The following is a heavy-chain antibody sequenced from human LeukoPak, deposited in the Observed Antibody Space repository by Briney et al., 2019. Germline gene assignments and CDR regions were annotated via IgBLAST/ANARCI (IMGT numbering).Heavy chain of an antibody. V-gene: IGHV1-18*01. CDR2: ISAYNGNT. CDR3: ARDRPAAAWDYYDSSGFNWFDP. J-gene: IGHJ5*02. CDR1: GGTFSSYA. Sequence: GASVKVSCKASGGTFSSYAISWVRQAPGQGLEWMGWISAYNGNTNYAQKLQGRVTMTTDTSTSTAYMELRSLRSDDTAVYYCARDRPAAAWDYYDSSGFNWFDPWGQGTLVTVSS. D-gene: IGHD3-22*01.